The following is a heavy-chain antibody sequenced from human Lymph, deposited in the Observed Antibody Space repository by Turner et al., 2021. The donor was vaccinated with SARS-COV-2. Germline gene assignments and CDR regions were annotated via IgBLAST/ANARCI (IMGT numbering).Heavy chain of an antibody. J-gene: IGHJ6*02. Sequence: QVQLVHSGAEEKKPGASVKVSCMASGNTFTSYYMHWVRQGPGQGLGWMRMINASGCSTTYEQKFQGTVTMTRDTSTSTVYMELSSLRSEDTAVYSCARDPAIQLWGDYSIYGMDIWGQGTTVTVSS. CDR3: ARDPAIQLWGDYSIYGMDI. D-gene: IGHD5-18*01. CDR1: GNTFTSYY. CDR2: INASGCST. V-gene: IGHV1-46*01.